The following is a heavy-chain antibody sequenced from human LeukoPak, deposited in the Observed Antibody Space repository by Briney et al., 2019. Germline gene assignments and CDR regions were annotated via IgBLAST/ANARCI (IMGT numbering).Heavy chain of an antibody. CDR2: ISRNSGSI. V-gene: IGHV3-9*03. CDR1: GFTFDDYA. J-gene: IGHJ4*02. Sequence: QPGGSLRLSCAASGFTFDDYAMHWVRQAPGKGLEWVSGISRNSGSIGYADSVKGRFTISRDNAKNSPYLQMNSLRAEDMALYYCAKDIATMVRGAVDYWGQGTVVTVSS. D-gene: IGHD3-10*01. CDR3: AKDIATMVRGAVDY.